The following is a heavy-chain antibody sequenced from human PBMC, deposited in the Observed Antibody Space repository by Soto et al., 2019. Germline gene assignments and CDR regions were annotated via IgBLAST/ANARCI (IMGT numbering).Heavy chain of an antibody. CDR3: VSQTYYDSSGYYNY. Sequence: PDRSLRRSCAASAFTFSDHYMDWVRQAPGKGLEWVGRTRNKATSYTTEYAASVKGRFTISRDDLKNSLYLQMNSLKPEDTAVYYCVSQTYYDSSGYYNYWGQGTLVTV. CDR2: TRNKATSYTT. J-gene: IGHJ4*02. D-gene: IGHD3-22*01. CDR1: AFTFSDHY. V-gene: IGHV3-72*01.